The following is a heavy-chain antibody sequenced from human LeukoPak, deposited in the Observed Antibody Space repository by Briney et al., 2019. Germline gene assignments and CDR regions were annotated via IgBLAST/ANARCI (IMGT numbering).Heavy chain of an antibody. CDR2: INHSGST. CDR3: ASLYSGYEYDY. D-gene: IGHD5-12*01. V-gene: IGHV4-34*01. J-gene: IGHJ4*02. CDR1: GGSISSYY. Sequence: SETLSLTCTVSGGSISSYYWSWIRQPPGKGLEWIGEINHSGSTNYNPSLKSRVTISVDTSKNQFSLKLSSVTAADTAVYYCASLYSGYEYDYWGQGTLVTVSS.